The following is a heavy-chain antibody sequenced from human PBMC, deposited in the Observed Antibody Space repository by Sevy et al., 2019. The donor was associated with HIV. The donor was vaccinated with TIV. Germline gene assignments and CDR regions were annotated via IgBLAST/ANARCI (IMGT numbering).Heavy chain of an antibody. J-gene: IGHJ4*02. Sequence: GGSLRLSCAASGFTFSSYSMNWVRQAPGKGLEWVSYISSSSSTIYYADSVKGRFTISRDNAKNSLYLQMNSLRDEDMAVYYCARDQAKQLVLGGFDYWGQGTLVTVSS. CDR2: ISSSSSTI. CDR1: GFTFSSYS. CDR3: ARDQAKQLVLGGFDY. D-gene: IGHD6-6*01. V-gene: IGHV3-48*02.